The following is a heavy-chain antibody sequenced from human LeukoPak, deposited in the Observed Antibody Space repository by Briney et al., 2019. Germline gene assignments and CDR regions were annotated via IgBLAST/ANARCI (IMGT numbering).Heavy chain of an antibody. CDR3: ARSQSSSLIDY. J-gene: IGHJ4*02. CDR2: IWYDGSSK. D-gene: IGHD6-13*01. CDR1: GFSFSAYG. Sequence: PRGSLRLSCAAPGFSFSAYGVHWVRQAPGKGLEWVAVIWYDGSSKDYADSVKGRFTFSRDNSKNTLYLQMNSLTVEDTAVYYCARSQSSSLIDYWGQGTLVIVSS. V-gene: IGHV3-33*01.